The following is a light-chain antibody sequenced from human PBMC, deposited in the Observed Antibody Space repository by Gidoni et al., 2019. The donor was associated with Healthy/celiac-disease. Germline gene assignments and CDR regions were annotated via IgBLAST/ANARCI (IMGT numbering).Light chain of an antibody. V-gene: IGKV3-15*01. CDR2: GAS. CDR1: QSVSSN. Sequence: EIVMTQSQATLSVSPGERATLSCRASQSVSSNLAWYQQKPGQAPRLLIYGASTRATGIPARFSGSGSGTEFTLTISSLQSEDFAVYYCQQYNNWPPLTFGPGTKVDIK. CDR3: QQYNNWPPLT. J-gene: IGKJ3*01.